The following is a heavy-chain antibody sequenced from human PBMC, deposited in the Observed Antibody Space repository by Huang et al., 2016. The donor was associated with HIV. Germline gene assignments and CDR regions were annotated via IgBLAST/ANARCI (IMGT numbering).Heavy chain of an antibody. V-gene: IGHV4-39*01. D-gene: IGHD3-10*01. CDR2: FYSNGNT. CDR3: TTQTRADMIRGYYFDN. J-gene: IGHJ4*02. Sequence: QLQLQESGPGLLKPSETLSLTCSVSGASISSSDYYWGWIRHPPGKGLGWIGNFYSNGNTFYNPSLKSRVTISVDTSKDQFSLRLTSVTAADTALYYCTTQTRADMIRGYYFDNWGQGTLVTVSS. CDR1: GASISSSDYY.